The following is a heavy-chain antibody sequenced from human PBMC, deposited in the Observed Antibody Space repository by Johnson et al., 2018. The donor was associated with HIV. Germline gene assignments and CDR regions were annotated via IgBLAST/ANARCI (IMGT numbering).Heavy chain of an antibody. CDR3: YGYYDAFDI. CDR1: GFTFSSYG. D-gene: IGHD3-10*01. CDR2: IWSDGTNK. Sequence: QMMLVESGGGLVQPGGSLRLSCAASGFTFSSYGMHWVRQAPGKGLEWVATIWSDGTNKYYGDSVKGRFTVSRDSSKNTLFLQMTSLRVEDTAVYYCYGYYDAFDIWGQGTMVSVSS. J-gene: IGHJ3*02. V-gene: IGHV3-33*01.